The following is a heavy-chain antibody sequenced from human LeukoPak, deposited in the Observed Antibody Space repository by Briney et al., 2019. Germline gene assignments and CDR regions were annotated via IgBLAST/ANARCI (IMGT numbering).Heavy chain of an antibody. D-gene: IGHD3-10*01. J-gene: IGHJ4*02. Sequence: GSLRLSCAASGFTVSSNYMSWVRQPPGKGLEWIGEINHSGSTNYNPSLKSRVTISVDTSKNQFSLKLSSVTAADTAVYYCAARAMVRGVNPHYYFDYWGQGALVTVSS. CDR1: GFTVSSNY. V-gene: IGHV4-34*08. CDR2: INHSGST. CDR3: AARAMVRGVNPHYYFDY.